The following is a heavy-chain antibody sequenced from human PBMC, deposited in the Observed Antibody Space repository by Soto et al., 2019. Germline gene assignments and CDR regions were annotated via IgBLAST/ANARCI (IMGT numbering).Heavy chain of an antibody. CDR1: GGTFSSYA. J-gene: IGHJ6*02. CDR2: IIPIFGTA. D-gene: IGHD2-2*01. CDR3: ARATGYCSSTSCYDAYYYGMDV. Sequence: GASVKVSCKASGGTFSSYAISWVRQAPGQGLEWMGGIIPIFGTANYAQKFQGRVTITADKSTSTAYMELSSLRSEDTAVYYCARATGYCSSTSCYDAYYYGMDVWGQGTTVTAP. V-gene: IGHV1-69*06.